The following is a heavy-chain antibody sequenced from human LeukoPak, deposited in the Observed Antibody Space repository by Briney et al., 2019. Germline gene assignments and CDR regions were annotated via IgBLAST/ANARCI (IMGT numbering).Heavy chain of an antibody. CDR2: IKQDGSGK. CDR3: ATYSSLNRREFQY. J-gene: IGHJ1*01. Sequence: QAGGSLRLSCAASGFTFSSYWMSWVRQAPGKGLEWVANIKQDGSGKYYVDSVKGRFTISRDNAKNSLYLQMNSLRAEDTAVYYCATYSSLNRREFQYWGQGTLLTVSS. D-gene: IGHD3-22*01. V-gene: IGHV3-7*01. CDR1: GFTFSSYW.